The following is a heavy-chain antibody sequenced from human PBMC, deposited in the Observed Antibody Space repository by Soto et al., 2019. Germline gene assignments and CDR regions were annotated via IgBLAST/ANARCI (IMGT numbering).Heavy chain of an antibody. J-gene: IGHJ4*02. CDR3: ARINKGYGTDS. CDR1: GGSISSSSYY. D-gene: IGHD5-18*01. V-gene: IGHV4-39*01. Sequence: SETLSLTCTVSGGSISSSSYYWGCIRQPPGKGLEWIASIDYTGNTFYNPSLTSRVTISVDTSKDQFSLKVTSVTAADTAVYYCARINKGYGTDSWGQGTLVTVSS. CDR2: IDYTGNT.